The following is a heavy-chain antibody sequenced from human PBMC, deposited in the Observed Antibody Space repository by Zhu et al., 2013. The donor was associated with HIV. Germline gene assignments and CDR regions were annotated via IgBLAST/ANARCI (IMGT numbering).Heavy chain of an antibody. J-gene: IGHJ4*02. Sequence: QVQLVQSGAEVKKPGASVKVSCKASGYTFTSYGISWVRQAPGQGLEWMGWINPNSGGTNYAQQFQGRVTMTRDTSISTAYMELSRLRSDDTAVYYCARTVIATAGTEFDYWGQGTLVTVSS. V-gene: IGHV1-2*02. D-gene: IGHD6-13*01. CDR2: INPNSGGT. CDR3: ARTVIATAGTEFDY. CDR1: GYTFTSYG.